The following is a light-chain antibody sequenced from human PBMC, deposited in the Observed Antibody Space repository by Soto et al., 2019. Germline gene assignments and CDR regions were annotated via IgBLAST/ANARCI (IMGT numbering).Light chain of an antibody. Sequence: DIQMTQSPSSLSASVGDRVTITCQASHDITNYLNWYQHKPGKAPKLLIYGASNLETGVPSRFSESGSGTDFTFTISSLQPEDLETYYCQYCDYLPLFGPGTTVDVK. V-gene: IGKV1-33*01. CDR2: GAS. CDR3: QYCDYLPL. CDR1: HDITNY. J-gene: IGKJ3*01.